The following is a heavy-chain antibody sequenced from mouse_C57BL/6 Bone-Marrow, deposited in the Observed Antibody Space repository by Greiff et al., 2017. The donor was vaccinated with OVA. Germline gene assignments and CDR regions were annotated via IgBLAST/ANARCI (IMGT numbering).Heavy chain of an antibody. CDR2: IYTKRGNT. CDR1: GYTFTSYG. J-gene: IGHJ2*01. D-gene: IGHD2-4*01. Sequence: QVQLQQSGAELARPGASVKLSCKASGYTFTSYGISGVKQRTGQGLGWIEKIYTKRGNTYYNEKFKGKPKLTADKSSSTAYMELRSLTSEDSAVYFCAREFPDYEDYWGQGTTLTVSS. V-gene: IGHV1-81*01. CDR3: AREFPDYEDY.